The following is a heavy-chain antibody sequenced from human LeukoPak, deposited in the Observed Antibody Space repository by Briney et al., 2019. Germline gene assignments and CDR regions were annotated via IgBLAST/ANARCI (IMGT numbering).Heavy chain of an antibody. J-gene: IGHJ4*02. Sequence: PGGSLRLSCAASGFTVSSNYMSWVRQAPGKGLEWVSVIYSGGTTYYADSVKGRFTISRDNSKNTLYLQMNSLRAEDTAVYYCARCPGYGDYVSVFDCWGQGTLVTVSS. CDR3: ARCPGYGDYVSVFDC. V-gene: IGHV3-53*01. CDR1: GFTVSSNY. D-gene: IGHD4-17*01. CDR2: IYSGGTT.